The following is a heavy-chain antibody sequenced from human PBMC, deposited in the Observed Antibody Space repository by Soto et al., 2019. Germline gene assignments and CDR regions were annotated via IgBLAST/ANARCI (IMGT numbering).Heavy chain of an antibody. CDR1: GFTFSDYW. Sequence: EVQLVESGGGLVQPGGSLRLSCTASGFTFSDYWMSWVRQAPGKGLEWVANVKQDGSGKYYMDSVKGRFTISRENAENSLYLQMDSLKVEDTAVYFCARDRRPTRYDGLDVWGQGTTVTVSS. J-gene: IGHJ6*02. CDR3: ARDRRPTRYDGLDV. V-gene: IGHV3-7*05. D-gene: IGHD2-2*01. CDR2: VKQDGSGK.